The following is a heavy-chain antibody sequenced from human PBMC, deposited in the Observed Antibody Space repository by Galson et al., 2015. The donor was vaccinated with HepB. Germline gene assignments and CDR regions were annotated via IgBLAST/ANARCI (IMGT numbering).Heavy chain of an antibody. V-gene: IGHV3-64*01. CDR3: ARALGDSSGYWIFDY. D-gene: IGHD3-22*01. Sequence: SLRLSCAASGFTFSSYAMHWVRQAPGKGLEYVSAISSNGGNTYYANSVKGRFTISRDNSKNTLYLQMGSLRAEDMAVYYCARALGDSSGYWIFDYWGQGTLVTVSS. CDR2: ISSNGGNT. J-gene: IGHJ4*02. CDR1: GFTFSSYA.